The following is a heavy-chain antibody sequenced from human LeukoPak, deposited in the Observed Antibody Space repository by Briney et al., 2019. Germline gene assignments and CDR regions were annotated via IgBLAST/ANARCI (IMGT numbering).Heavy chain of an antibody. CDR1: GFTFSSYS. J-gene: IGHJ6*03. Sequence: GGSLRLSCAASGFTFSSYSMNWVRQTPGMRLEWVSTISDDGYSTYDADSVKGRFAISRDNSKNTLYLQMNSLRAEDTAVYYCAKNILANQFYYYYMDVWGKGTTVTVSS. D-gene: IGHD5-12*01. CDR2: ISDDGYST. V-gene: IGHV3-23*01. CDR3: AKNILANQFYYYYMDV.